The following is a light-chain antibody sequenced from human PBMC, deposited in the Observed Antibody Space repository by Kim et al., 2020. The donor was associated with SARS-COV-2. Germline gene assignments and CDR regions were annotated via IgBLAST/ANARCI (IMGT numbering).Light chain of an antibody. CDR1: KLEDKY. J-gene: IGLJ3*02. Sequence: SVCPGQTASFTCSAIKLEDKYAYWYQKRPGQAPVMVIYKHTQRRSGISERFSGSSSGNTATLTISRAQTMDEADYYCQAWNGSPTVFGGGTQLTVL. CDR2: KHT. CDR3: QAWNGSPTV. V-gene: IGLV3-1*01.